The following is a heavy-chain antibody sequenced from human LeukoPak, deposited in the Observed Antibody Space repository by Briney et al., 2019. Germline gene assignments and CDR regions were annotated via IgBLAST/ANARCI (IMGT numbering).Heavy chain of an antibody. CDR2: IYHSGST. J-gene: IGHJ4*02. Sequence: PSGTLSLTCAVSGGSISSSNWWSWVRQPPGKGLEWIGEIYHSGSTNYNPSLKSRVTISVDKSKNQFSLKLSSVTAADTAVYYCAGAETYYDILTGYKEVDYWGQGTLVTVSS. CDR3: AGAETYYDILTGYKEVDY. D-gene: IGHD3-9*01. V-gene: IGHV4-4*02. CDR1: GGSISSSNW.